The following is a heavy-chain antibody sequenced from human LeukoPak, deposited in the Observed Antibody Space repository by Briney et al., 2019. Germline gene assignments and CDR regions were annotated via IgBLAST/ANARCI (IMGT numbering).Heavy chain of an antibody. D-gene: IGHD3-22*01. CDR1: GFTFSSYT. V-gene: IGHV3-21*01. J-gene: IGHJ4*02. CDR2: ITTSDGNT. CDR3: ARDQYTYYYDSSGRPRVDY. Sequence: PGGSLRLSCAASGFTFSSYTMSWVRQAPGKGLEWVSTITTSDGNTYYADSVKGRFTIPRDNAKNSLYLQMNSLRAEDTAVYYCARDQYTYYYDSSGRPRVDYWGQGTLVTVSS.